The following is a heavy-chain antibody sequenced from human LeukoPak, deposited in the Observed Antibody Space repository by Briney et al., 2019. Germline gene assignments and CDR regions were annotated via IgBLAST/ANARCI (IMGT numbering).Heavy chain of an antibody. CDR1: AFTFSSYW. Sequence: GGSLRLSCAASAFTFSSYWMTWVRQAPGKGLEWVANIKQDGSEKYYVDSVKGRFTISRDNAKNSLCLQMNSLRAEDTGVYYCARGGYSSSWYISRDYWGPGTLVTVSS. V-gene: IGHV3-7*01. J-gene: IGHJ4*02. CDR3: ARGGYSSSWYISRDY. D-gene: IGHD6-13*01. CDR2: IKQDGSEK.